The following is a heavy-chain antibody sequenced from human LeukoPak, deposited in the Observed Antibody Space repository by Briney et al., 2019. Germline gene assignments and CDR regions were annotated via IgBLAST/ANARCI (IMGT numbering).Heavy chain of an antibody. CDR3: ARAPHSSGWYAYYFDY. V-gene: IGHV3-53*01. J-gene: IGHJ4*02. CDR1: GFTVSSNY. CDR2: IYSGGST. D-gene: IGHD6-19*01. Sequence: GGSLRLSCAASGFTVSSNYMSWVRQAPGKGLEWVSVIYSGGSTYYADSVKGRFTISRDNAKNSLYLQMNSLRAEDTAVYYCARAPHSSGWYAYYFDYWGQGTLVTVSS.